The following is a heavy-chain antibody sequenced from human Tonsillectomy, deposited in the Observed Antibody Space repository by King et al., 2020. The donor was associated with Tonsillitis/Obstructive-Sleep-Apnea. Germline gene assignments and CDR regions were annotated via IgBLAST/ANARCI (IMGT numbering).Heavy chain of an antibody. Sequence: QLQESGPGLVKPSETLSLTCTVSDGSISSSSYFWGWIRQPPGKGLEWIGSIYYSGSTYYNPSLKSRVTISVDTSKNQFSLKLSSVTAADTAVYYCARREWIDFFLDVWGKGTTVTVSS. D-gene: IGHD3-3*01. J-gene: IGHJ6*04. CDR2: IYYSGST. V-gene: IGHV4-39*01. CDR3: ARREWIDFFLDV. CDR1: DGSISSSSYF.